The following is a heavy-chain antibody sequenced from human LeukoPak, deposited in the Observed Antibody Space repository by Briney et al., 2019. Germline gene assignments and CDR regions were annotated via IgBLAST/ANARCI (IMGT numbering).Heavy chain of an antibody. V-gene: IGHV3-20*04. J-gene: IGHJ4*02. D-gene: IGHD3-10*01. CDR2: INWNGGST. CDR1: GFTFDDYG. CDR3: ARAAPYYYGSGSYIR. Sequence: PGGPLRLSCAASGFTFDDYGMSWVRQAPGKGLEWVSGINWNGGSTGYADSVKGRFTISRDNAKNSLYLQMNSLRAEDTALYYCARAAPYYYGSGSYIRWGQGTLVTVSS.